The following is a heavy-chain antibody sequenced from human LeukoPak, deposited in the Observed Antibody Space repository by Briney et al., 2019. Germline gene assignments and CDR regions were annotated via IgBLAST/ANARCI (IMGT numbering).Heavy chain of an antibody. V-gene: IGHV3-23*01. Sequence: GGSLRLSCAASGFTFSGSDMTWVRQAPGKGLEWVSTIEASGDKTYNTDFVKGRFTISRDNSKNTLYLQMSSPTGEDTAVYYCAKDGRSYTPGYWGQGTLVTVSS. D-gene: IGHD3-16*02. CDR3: AKDGRSYTPGY. CDR2: IEASGDKT. J-gene: IGHJ4*02. CDR1: GFTFSGSD.